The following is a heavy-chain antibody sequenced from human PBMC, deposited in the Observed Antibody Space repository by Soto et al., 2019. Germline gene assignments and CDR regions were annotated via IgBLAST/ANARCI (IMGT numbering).Heavy chain of an antibody. CDR3: ARGGTTEGYYYGMDV. V-gene: IGHV1-69*06. CDR2: IIPIFGTA. CDR1: GGTFSSYA. J-gene: IGHJ6*02. Sequence: SVKVSCKASGGTFSSYAISWVRQAPGQGLEWMGGIIPIFGTANYAQKFQGRVTITADKSTSTAYMELSSLRSEDTAVYYCARGGTTEGYYYGMDVWGQGTTVTVSS. D-gene: IGHD1-7*01.